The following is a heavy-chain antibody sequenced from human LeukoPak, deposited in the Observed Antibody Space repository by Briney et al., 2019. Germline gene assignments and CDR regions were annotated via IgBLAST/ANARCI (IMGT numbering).Heavy chain of an antibody. CDR3: ARGSRSSGWYDN. D-gene: IGHD6-19*01. V-gene: IGHV1-8*01. CDR1: GYTFTSYD. J-gene: IGHJ4*02. Sequence: ASVKVSCKAPGYTFTSYDINWVRQATGQGLEWMGWMNPNSGNTGYAQKFQGRVTMTRNTSISTAYMELSSLRSEDTAVYYCARGSRSSGWYDNWGQGTLVTVSS. CDR2: MNPNSGNT.